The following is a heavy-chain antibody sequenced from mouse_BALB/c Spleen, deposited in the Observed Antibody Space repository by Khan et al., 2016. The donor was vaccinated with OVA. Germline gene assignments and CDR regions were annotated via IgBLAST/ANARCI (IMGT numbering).Heavy chain of an antibody. V-gene: IGHV3-2*02. Sequence: EVQLQESGPGLVKPSQSLSLTCTVSGYSITSDYAWNWIRQFPGNKLEWMGYIGYSGSTSYNPSLKSRISITRDTSKNQFFLQLNSVTTEDTATYYRARLVPGFSYWGQGTLVTVSA. CDR2: IGYSGST. CDR3: ARLVPGFSY. J-gene: IGHJ3*01. D-gene: IGHD1-1*02. CDR1: GYSITSDYA.